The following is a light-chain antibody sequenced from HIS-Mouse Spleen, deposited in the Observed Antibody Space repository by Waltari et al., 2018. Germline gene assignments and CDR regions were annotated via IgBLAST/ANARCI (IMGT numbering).Light chain of an antibody. V-gene: IGLV3-19*01. Sequence: SSELTQDPAVSVALGQTVRITCQGDSLRSYYASWYQQKPGQAPVLVLYGNNNRPSGVPDRFSGSSSGNTASVTITGAQAEDEADYYCNSRDSSGNHVVFGGGTKLTVL. CDR3: NSRDSSGNHVV. CDR1: SLRSYY. J-gene: IGLJ2*01. CDR2: GNN.